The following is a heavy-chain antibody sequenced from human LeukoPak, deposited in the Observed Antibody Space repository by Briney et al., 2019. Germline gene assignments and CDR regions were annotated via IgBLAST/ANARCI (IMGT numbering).Heavy chain of an antibody. CDR3: AKEMAPYCGGDCYPFDY. Sequence: ASVKVSCKASGYTFTSYGISWVRQARGQGLEWMGWISAYNGNTNYAQKLQGRVTMTTDTSTSTAYMELRSLRSDDTAVYYCAKEMAPYCGGDCYPFDYWGQGTLVTVSS. CDR1: GYTFTSYG. J-gene: IGHJ4*02. CDR2: ISAYNGNT. V-gene: IGHV1-18*01. D-gene: IGHD2-21*02.